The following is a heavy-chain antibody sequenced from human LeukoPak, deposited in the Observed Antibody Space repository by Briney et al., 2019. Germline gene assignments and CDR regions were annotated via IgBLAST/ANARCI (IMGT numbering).Heavy chain of an antibody. CDR2: ISYDGSNK. V-gene: IGHV3-30*18. Sequence: GRSLRLSCAASGFTFSSYGMHWVRQAPGKGLEWVAVISYDGSNKYYADSVKGRFTISRDNSKNTLYLQMNSLRAEDTAVYYCAKDYLGYCSSTSCPLWFDPWGQGTLVTVSS. CDR3: AKDYLGYCSSTSCPLWFDP. D-gene: IGHD2-2*01. CDR1: GFTFSSYG. J-gene: IGHJ5*02.